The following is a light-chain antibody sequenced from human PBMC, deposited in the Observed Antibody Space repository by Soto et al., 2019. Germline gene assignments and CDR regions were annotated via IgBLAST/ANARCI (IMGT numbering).Light chain of an antibody. J-gene: IGLJ1*01. CDR3: QSYDSSLSARYV. V-gene: IGLV1-40*01. Sequence: QSALTQPPSVSEAPGQRVTISCTGSSSNIGAGYDVHWYQQLPGTAPKLLIYGNSNRPSGVPDRFSGSKSGTSASLAITGLQAEDEADYYCQSYDSSLSARYVFGTGTKVTVL. CDR1: SSNIGAGYD. CDR2: GNS.